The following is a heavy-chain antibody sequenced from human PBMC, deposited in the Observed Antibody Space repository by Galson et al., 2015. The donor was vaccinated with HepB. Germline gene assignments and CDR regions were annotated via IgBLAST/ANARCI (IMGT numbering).Heavy chain of an antibody. CDR1: GFTFSSYG. D-gene: IGHD2-2*02. J-gene: IGHJ5*02. V-gene: IGHV3-30*18. Sequence: LRLSCAASGFTFSSYGMHWVRQAPGKGLEWVAVISYDGSNKYYADSVKGRFTISRDNSKNTLYLQMNSLRAEDTAVYYCAKDGRRKLGYCSSTSCYSGPGWFDPWGQGTLVTVSS. CDR3: AKDGRRKLGYCSSTSCYSGPGWFDP. CDR2: ISYDGSNK.